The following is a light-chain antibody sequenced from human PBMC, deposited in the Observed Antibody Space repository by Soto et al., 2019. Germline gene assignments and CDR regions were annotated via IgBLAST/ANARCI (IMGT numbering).Light chain of an antibody. CDR2: GAS. J-gene: IGKJ5*01. CDR3: QQYNNLPPDT. CDR1: QSVSSN. Sequence: DIVMTQSPLSLSVTPGEPASISCRASQSVSSNLAWYQQKPGQAPRLLIYGASTRATGIPGRFRGSGSGTEFTLTITSLQSEDFAVYFCQQYNNLPPDTFGQGTRLEIK. V-gene: IGKV3-15*01.